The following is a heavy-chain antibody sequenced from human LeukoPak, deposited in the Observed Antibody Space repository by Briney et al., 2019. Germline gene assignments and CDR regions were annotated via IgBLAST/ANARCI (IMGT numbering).Heavy chain of an antibody. CDR1: GFTFSTYW. CDR3: ARGIVVPGIDY. Sequence: GGSLRLSCAASGFTFSTYWMNWVRQAPGKGLEWVANIKQDGSEKYYVDSVKGRFVVSGDNAKNSLYLQMNSLGAEDTAVYYCARGIVVPGIDYWGQGTLVTVSS. D-gene: IGHD2-15*01. CDR2: IKQDGSEK. V-gene: IGHV3-7*01. J-gene: IGHJ4*02.